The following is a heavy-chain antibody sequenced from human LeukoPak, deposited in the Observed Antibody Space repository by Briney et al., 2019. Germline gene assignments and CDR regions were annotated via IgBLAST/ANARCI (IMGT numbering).Heavy chain of an antibody. V-gene: IGHV3-23*01. CDR1: GFTFSSYA. CDR3: AKENGYYDSSGYYLDYFDY. D-gene: IGHD3-22*01. CDR2: ISGNGGST. J-gene: IGHJ4*02. Sequence: GGSLRLSCAASGFTFSSYAMSWVRQAPGKGLEWVSAISGNGGSTYYADSVKGRFTISRDNSQNTLYLQMNSLRAEDTAVYYCAKENGYYDSSGYYLDYFDYWGQGTLVTVSS.